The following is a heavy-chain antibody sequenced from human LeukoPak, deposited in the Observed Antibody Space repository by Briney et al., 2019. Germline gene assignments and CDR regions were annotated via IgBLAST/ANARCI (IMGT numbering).Heavy chain of an antibody. J-gene: IGHJ3*02. D-gene: IGHD6-13*01. CDR3: ARDSYSSSWTPRDAFDI. CDR1: GYTFTSYG. V-gene: IGHV1-18*01. CDR2: ISAYNGNT. Sequence: ASVKVSCKASGYTFTSYGISWVRQAPGQGLEWMGWISAYNGNTNYAQKLQGRVTMTTDTSTSTACMELRSLRSDDTAVYYCARDSYSSSWTPRDAFDIWGQGTMVTVSS.